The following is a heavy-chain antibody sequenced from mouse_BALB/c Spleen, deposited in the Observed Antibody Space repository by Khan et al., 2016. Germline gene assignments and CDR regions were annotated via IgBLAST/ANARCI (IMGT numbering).Heavy chain of an antibody. V-gene: IGHV14-3*02. D-gene: IGHD3-3*01. CDR1: GFNIKDTY. J-gene: IGHJ4*01. CDR3: ARRDPYYAIVY. Sequence: VQLKQSGAELVKPGASVKLSCTASGFNIKDTYMHWVKQRPEQGLEWIGRIDPANGNTKYDPKCQGKATITADTSSNTAILQPCRLTSANTAVSSCARRDPYYAIVYWGRGASVTVSS. CDR2: IDPANGNT.